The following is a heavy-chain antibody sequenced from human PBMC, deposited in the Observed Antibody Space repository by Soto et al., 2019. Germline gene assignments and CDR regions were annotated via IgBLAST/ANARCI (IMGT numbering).Heavy chain of an antibody. Sequence: QLQVVQSGAELKKPGSSVKVSCKAAEHTFNNFGVAWVRQAPGQGLEWMEGVSPLSGTPKIVQIFQGRVTITADTSANTVYMELDRLTSEDTAVYYCARLFDFAILPPGYGLDVWGQGATVTVTS. CDR2: VSPLSGTP. V-gene: IGHV1-69*06. CDR3: ARLFDFAILPPGYGLDV. CDR1: EHTFNNFG. J-gene: IGHJ6*02. D-gene: IGHD3-3*01.